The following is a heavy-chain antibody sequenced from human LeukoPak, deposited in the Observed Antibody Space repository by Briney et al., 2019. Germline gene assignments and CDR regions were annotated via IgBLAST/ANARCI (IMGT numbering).Heavy chain of an antibody. CDR1: GGSISSGDYY. Sequence: SQTLSLTCTVSGGSISSGDYYWSWIRQPPGKGLEWIGYIYYSGSTYYNPSLKSRVTISVDTSKNQFSLKLSSVTAADTAVYYCARAEEAAPAYYFNYWGQGTLVTVSS. D-gene: IGHD6-6*01. CDR3: ARAEEAAPAYYFNY. V-gene: IGHV4-30-4*01. CDR2: IYYSGST. J-gene: IGHJ4*02.